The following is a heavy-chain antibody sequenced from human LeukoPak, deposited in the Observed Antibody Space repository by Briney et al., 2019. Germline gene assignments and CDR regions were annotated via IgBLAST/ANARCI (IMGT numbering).Heavy chain of an antibody. CDR3: ARDRSPVDSWSGSNDY. CDR1: GFTFSTYT. V-gene: IGHV3-21*01. J-gene: IGHJ4*02. CDR2: ISNSSRYI. D-gene: IGHD3-3*01. Sequence: GGTLRLSCAASGFTFSTYTMNWVRQAPGKGLEWVSSISNSSRYIYYADSVKGRFTISRDNARNSLYLQMNSLRGEDTAVYYCARDRSPVDSWSGSNDYWGQGTLVTVSS.